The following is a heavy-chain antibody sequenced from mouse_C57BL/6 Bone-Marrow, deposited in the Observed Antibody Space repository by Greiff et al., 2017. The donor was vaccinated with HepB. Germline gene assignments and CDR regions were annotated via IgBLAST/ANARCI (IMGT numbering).Heavy chain of an antibody. V-gene: IGHV1-81*01. CDR3: ARLWLWFAY. J-gene: IGHJ3*01. CDR1: GYTFTSYG. CDR2: IYPRSGNT. Sequence: VKLVESGAELARPGASVKLSCKASGYTFTSYGISWVKQRTGQGLEWIGEIYPRSGNTYYNEKFKGKATLTADKSSSTAYMELRSLTSEDSAVYFCARLWLWFAYWGQGTLVTVSA.